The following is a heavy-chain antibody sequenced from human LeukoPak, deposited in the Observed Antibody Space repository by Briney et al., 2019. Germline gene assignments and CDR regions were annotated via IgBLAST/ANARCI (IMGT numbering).Heavy chain of an antibody. Sequence: PGGSLRLSCAASGFVFSNYWMSWVRQAPGKGLEWVANIKPDGTEKYYVDSLKGRFTISRDNSKNTLYLQMNSLRAEDTAVYYCAREGPRGNSQFDYWGQGTLVTVSS. CDR2: IKPDGTEK. CDR1: GFVFSNYW. J-gene: IGHJ4*02. D-gene: IGHD2/OR15-2a*01. CDR3: AREGPRGNSQFDY. V-gene: IGHV3-7*01.